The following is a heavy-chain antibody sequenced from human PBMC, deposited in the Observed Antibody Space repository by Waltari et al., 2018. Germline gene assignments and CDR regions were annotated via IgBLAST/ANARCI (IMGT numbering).Heavy chain of an antibody. J-gene: IGHJ4*02. V-gene: IGHV1-2*02. CDR3: ARDPGPIVGAPDY. D-gene: IGHD1-26*01. Sequence: QVQLVQSGTEVKKPGASVKVSCQASGYSFTDYHLHWVRQTPGQGLEWPGWNNPKNGDTGYAQNFLGRVTMTRDTSINTVYMDLSGLRSDDTAVFYCARDPGPIVGAPDYWGQGTLVTVSS. CDR2: NNPKNGDT. CDR1: GYSFTDYH.